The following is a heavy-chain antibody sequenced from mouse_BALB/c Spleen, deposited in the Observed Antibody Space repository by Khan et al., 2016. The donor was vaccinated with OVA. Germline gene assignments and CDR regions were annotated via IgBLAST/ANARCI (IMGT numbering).Heavy chain of an antibody. CDR2: ISYSGST. V-gene: IGHV3-2*02. CDR3: ARGNYYGYAMDY. Sequence: EVQLQESGPGLVKPSQSLSLTCTVAGYSITSDYAWNWIRQFPGNKLELMGYISYSGSTSYNPSLKSRISITRDTSKNQFFLQLNSVTTEDTATXYCARGNYYGYAMDYWGQGTSVTVSS. CDR1: GYSITSDYA. J-gene: IGHJ4*01. D-gene: IGHD1-1*01.